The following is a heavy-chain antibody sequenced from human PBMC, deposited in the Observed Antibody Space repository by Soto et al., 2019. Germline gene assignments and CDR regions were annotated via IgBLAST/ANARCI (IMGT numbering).Heavy chain of an antibody. CDR1: GFTFSSYE. V-gene: IGHV3-48*03. D-gene: IGHD3-9*01. CDR2: ISGSGTII. CDR3: ARAECSSPDCLTAYYSYGLDV. J-gene: IGHJ6*02. Sequence: HPGGSLRLSCAASGFTFSSYEMNWVRQAPGKGLEWLSYISGSGTIILYADSVKGRFTISRDNARNSLFLQMNSLRAEDTAVYYCARAECSSPDCLTAYYSYGLDVWGQGSTVTVSS.